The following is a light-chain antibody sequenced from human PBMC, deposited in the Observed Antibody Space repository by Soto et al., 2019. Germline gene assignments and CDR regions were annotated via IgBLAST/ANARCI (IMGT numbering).Light chain of an antibody. CDR2: AAY. V-gene: IGKV1-39*01. Sequence: EIQMTQSPSTLAGFVGHTVTRTCRASQSISSYLNWYQQKSGKAPELLIYAAYSLQSGVPSRFSGSGSGTDFTLTISSLQPEEFATYYCQQKYSTHITFGQGTRVEIK. J-gene: IGKJ5*01. CDR1: QSISSY. CDR3: QQKYSTHIT.